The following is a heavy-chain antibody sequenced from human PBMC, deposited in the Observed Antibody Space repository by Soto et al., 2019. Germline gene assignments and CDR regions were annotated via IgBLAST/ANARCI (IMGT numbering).Heavy chain of an antibody. D-gene: IGHD6-13*01. J-gene: IGHJ4*02. CDR3: ARTPAAAASPRIDY. V-gene: IGHV3-48*02. CDR1: GFTFSSYS. CDR2: ISSSSSTI. Sequence: PGGSLRLSCAASGFTFSSYSMNWVRQAPGKGLEWVSYISSSSSTIYYADSVKGRFTISRDNAKNLLYLQMNSLRDEDTAVYYCARTPAAAASPRIDYWGQGTLVTVSS.